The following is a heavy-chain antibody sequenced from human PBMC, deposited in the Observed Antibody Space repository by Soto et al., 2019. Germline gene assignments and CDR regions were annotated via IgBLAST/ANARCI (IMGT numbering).Heavy chain of an antibody. V-gene: IGHV3-48*01. CDR2: ITSSSSAI. CDR3: EKVPVAAIDY. J-gene: IGHJ4*02. D-gene: IGHD6-19*01. CDR1: GFTFSSYS. Sequence: EVQLVESGGGLVQAGGSLRLSCAASGFTFSSYSMNWVRQAPGKGLEWVSHITSSSSAIYYAHSVKGQFTSSRDNDKNSLHLEMNSVRAEDTAIYYCEKVPVAAIDYVGQGILVTVSS.